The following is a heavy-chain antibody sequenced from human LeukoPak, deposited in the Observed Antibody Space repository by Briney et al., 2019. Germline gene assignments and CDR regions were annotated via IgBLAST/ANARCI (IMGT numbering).Heavy chain of an antibody. CDR3: ARAPGSTVTTTYRYYYYGMDV. V-gene: IGHV4-59*01. CDR2: IHYSGST. J-gene: IGHJ6*02. Sequence: SETLSLTCTVSGGSISSYYWSWIRQPPGKGLEWIGYIHYSGSTNYNPSLKSRVTISVDTSKNQFSLKLSSVTAADTAVYYCARAPGSTVTTTYRYYYYGMDVWGQGTTVTVSS. D-gene: IGHD4-17*01. CDR1: GGSISSYY.